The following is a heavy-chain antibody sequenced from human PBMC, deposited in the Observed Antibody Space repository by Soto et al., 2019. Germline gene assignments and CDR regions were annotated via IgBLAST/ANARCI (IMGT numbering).Heavy chain of an antibody. J-gene: IGHJ4*02. CDR3: ARDYYYGSGSSMDIFDY. Sequence: QVQLVQSGAEVKKPGSSVKVSCKASGFTFSTYTITWVRQAPGQGLEWMGKTIPIVDIANYAQKFQGRVTITADKSTSTAYMELSSLRSEDTAVYYCARDYYYGSGSSMDIFDYWGQGTLVTVSS. D-gene: IGHD3-10*01. CDR1: GFTFSTYT. CDR2: TIPIVDIA. V-gene: IGHV1-69*02.